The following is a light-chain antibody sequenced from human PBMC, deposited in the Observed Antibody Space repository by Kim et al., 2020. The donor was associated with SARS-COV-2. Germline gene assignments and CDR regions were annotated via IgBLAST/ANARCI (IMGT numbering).Light chain of an antibody. Sequence: QSALTQPRSVSGSPGQSVAISCTGTYSDVGAYNYVSWYQQHPEKAPKLMIFDVTQRPSGVPDRFSGSKSGNTASLTISGLQAEDEADYYCYSYAGSHTFVFGTGTKVTVL. V-gene: IGLV2-11*01. J-gene: IGLJ1*01. CDR2: DVT. CDR1: YSDVGAYNY. CDR3: YSYAGSHTFV.